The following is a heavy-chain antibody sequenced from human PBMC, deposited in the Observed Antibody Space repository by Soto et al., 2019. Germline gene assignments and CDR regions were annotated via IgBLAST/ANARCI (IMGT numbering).Heavy chain of an antibody. CDR3: ARCVVTALNWFDP. CDR2: IYYSGST. D-gene: IGHD2-21*02. Sequence: QVQLQESGPGLVKPSETLSLTCTVSGGSISSYYWSWIRQPPGKGLEWIWYIYYSGSTNYNPSLKSRVTISVDTSKNQFSLKLSSVTAADTAVYYCARCVVTALNWFDPWGQGTLVTVSS. J-gene: IGHJ5*02. CDR1: GGSISSYY. V-gene: IGHV4-59*01.